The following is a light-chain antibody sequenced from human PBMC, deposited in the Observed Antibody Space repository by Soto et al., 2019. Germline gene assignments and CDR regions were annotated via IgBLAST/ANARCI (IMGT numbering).Light chain of an antibody. CDR2: DDS. CDR3: GSWDSSLSAYV. V-gene: IGLV1-51*01. Sequence: QSVLTQPPSVSAAPGQKVTISGSGSSSNIGGNSVSWYQQLPGTAPKLLSYDDSKRPSGIPDRFSGSKSGTSATLGITGFQTGDEADYYCGSWDSSLSAYVFGTGTKGTVL. J-gene: IGLJ1*01. CDR1: SSNIGGNS.